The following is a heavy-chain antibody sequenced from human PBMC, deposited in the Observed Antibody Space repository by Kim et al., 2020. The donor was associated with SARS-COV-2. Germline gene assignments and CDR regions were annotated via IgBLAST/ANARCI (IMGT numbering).Heavy chain of an antibody. Sequence: ASVKVSCKASGYTFTSYYMHWVRQAPGQGLEWMGIINPSGGSTSYAQKFQGRVTMTRDTSTSTVYMELSSLRSEDTAVYYCALQQQVYYYGMDVWGQGTTVTVSS. CDR1: GYTFTSYY. J-gene: IGHJ6*02. CDR2: INPSGGST. D-gene: IGHD6-13*01. CDR3: ALQQQVYYYGMDV. V-gene: IGHV1-46*01.